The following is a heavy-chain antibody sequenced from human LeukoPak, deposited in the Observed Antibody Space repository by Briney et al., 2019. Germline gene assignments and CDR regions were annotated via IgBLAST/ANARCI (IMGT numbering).Heavy chain of an antibody. CDR2: IHSGDNT. D-gene: IGHD4/OR15-4a*01. J-gene: IGHJ4*02. CDR1: GFTVSSNY. Sequence: GGSLRLSCAASGFTVSSNYMTWVRQAPGKGLEWVSVIHSGDNTYYADSVKGRFTISRDNFKNTFYLQMNSLRVEDTAVYYCASLTRDYWGQGTLVTVSS. CDR3: ASLTRDY. V-gene: IGHV3-53*01.